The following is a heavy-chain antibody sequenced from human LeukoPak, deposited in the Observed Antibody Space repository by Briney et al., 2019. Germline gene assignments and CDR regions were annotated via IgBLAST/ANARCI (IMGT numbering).Heavy chain of an antibody. CDR1: GGSFSGYY. CDR3: ARVDPPDDILTGYSYLYFDY. CDR2: INHSGST. J-gene: IGHJ4*02. V-gene: IGHV4-34*01. D-gene: IGHD3-9*01. Sequence: SETLSLTCAVYGGSFSGYYWSWIRQPPGKGLEWIGEINHSGSTNYNPSLKSRVTISVDTSKNQFSLKLSSVTAADTAVYYCARVDPPDDILTGYSYLYFDYWGQGTLVTVSS.